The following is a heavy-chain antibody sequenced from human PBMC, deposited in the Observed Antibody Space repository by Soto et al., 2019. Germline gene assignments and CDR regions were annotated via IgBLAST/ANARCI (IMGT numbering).Heavy chain of an antibody. J-gene: IGHJ4*02. CDR3: ARGSMGVFYGDYEDYFDY. CDR1: GYTFTSYA. CDR2: INAGNGNT. V-gene: IGHV1-3*01. D-gene: IGHD4-17*01. Sequence: QVQLVQSGAEVKKPGASVKVSCKASGYTFTSYAMHWVRQAPGQRLEWMGWINAGNGNTKYSQKFQGRVTITRDTSASTAYMELSSLRSEDTAVYYCARGSMGVFYGDYEDYFDYWGQGTLVTVSS.